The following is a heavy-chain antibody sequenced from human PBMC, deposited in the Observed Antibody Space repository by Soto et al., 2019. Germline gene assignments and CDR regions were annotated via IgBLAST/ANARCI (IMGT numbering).Heavy chain of an antibody. CDR1: GYSFTSYD. Sequence: ASVKVSCKGSGYSFTSYDINWVRQAFGQGPEWMGWMNPSSTNTGYAQAFQGRVTMTRNTSESTAYMELSSLTPEDTAVYYCARASRSGYSYYVDVWGSGTTVTVSS. J-gene: IGHJ6*03. V-gene: IGHV1-8*01. CDR2: MNPSSTNT. CDR3: ARASRSGYSYYVDV. D-gene: IGHD3-3*01.